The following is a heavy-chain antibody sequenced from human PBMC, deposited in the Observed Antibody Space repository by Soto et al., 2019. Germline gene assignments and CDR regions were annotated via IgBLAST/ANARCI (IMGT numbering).Heavy chain of an antibody. Sequence: QVQLVQSGAEEKKPGASVKVSCKASGYTFTSYAMHWVCQAPGQRLEWMGWINAGNGNTTYSQKFQGRVTITRDTSSSTAYMELSSLRSEDTAVYYCARSVDTGVTYWGQGTLVTVSS. D-gene: IGHD5-18*01. J-gene: IGHJ4*02. V-gene: IGHV1-3*05. CDR1: GYTFTSYA. CDR3: ARSVDTGVTY. CDR2: INAGNGNT.